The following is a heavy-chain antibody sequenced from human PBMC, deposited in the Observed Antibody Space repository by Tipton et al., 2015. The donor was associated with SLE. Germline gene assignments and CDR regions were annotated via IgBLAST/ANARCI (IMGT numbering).Heavy chain of an antibody. D-gene: IGHD7-27*01. V-gene: IGHV4-59*01. CDR3: ARVSSWGSGYFDY. CDR2: IYYSGST. J-gene: IGHJ4*02. Sequence: TLSLTCTVSGGSISSYYWSWIRQPPGKGLEWIGYIYYSGSTNYNPSLKSRVTISVDTSKNQFSLKLSSVTAADTAVYYCARVSSWGSGYFDYWGQGILVTVSS. CDR1: GGSISSYY.